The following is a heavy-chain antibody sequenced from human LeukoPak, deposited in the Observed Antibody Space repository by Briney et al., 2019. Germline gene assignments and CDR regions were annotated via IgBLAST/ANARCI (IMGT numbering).Heavy chain of an antibody. CDR1: GFAPTTSQGG. CDR3: ARTYSSGWYDY. CDR2: IYWDDDK. Sequence: SGPTLVKPPQTLTPTCTFPGFAPTTSQGGVGWIRQPPGKALESLTIIYWDDDKRYSPALKTRLTITKDASKNQVVLTMTNMDPVDTATYYGARTYSSGWYDYWGQGTLVTVSS. D-gene: IGHD6-19*01. J-gene: IGHJ4*02. V-gene: IGHV2-5*02.